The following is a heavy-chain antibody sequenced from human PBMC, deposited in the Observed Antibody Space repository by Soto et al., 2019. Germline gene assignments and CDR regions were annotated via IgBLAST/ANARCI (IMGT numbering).Heavy chain of an antibody. Sequence: GESLKISCKGSGYSFTSYWIGWVRQMPGKGLEWMGIIYPGDSDTRYSPSFQGQVTISADKSISTAYLQWSSLKASDTAVYYCARDQGLYSGYDDYYYYYMDVWGKGTTVTVSS. CDR2: IYPGDSDT. V-gene: IGHV5-51*01. D-gene: IGHD5-12*01. CDR3: ARDQGLYSGYDDYYYYYMDV. J-gene: IGHJ6*03. CDR1: GYSFTSYW.